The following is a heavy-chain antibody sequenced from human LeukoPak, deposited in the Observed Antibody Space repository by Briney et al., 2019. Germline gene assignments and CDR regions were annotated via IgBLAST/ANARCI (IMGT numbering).Heavy chain of an antibody. Sequence: GGSLRLSCAASGFTFSSYAMSWVRQAPGKGLELVSAISGSGGSTYYADSVKGRFTISRDNSKNTLYLQMNSLRAEDTAVYYCAKDCGSGWANDAFDIWGQGTMVTVSS. CDR1: GFTFSSYA. CDR2: ISGSGGST. J-gene: IGHJ3*02. V-gene: IGHV3-23*01. CDR3: AKDCGSGWANDAFDI. D-gene: IGHD6-19*01.